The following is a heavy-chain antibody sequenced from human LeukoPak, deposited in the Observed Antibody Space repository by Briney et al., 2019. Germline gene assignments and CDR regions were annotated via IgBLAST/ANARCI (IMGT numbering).Heavy chain of an antibody. CDR2: ISGSGGST. D-gene: IGHD3-10*01. Sequence: GGSLRLSCAASGFTFSSYAMSWVRQAPGKGLEWVSAISGSGGSTYYADSVKGRFTISRDNSKNTLYLQMNSLRPEDTAVYYCARDPYGSGSYCPGDYWGQGTLVTVSS. CDR3: ARDPYGSGSYCPGDY. J-gene: IGHJ4*02. V-gene: IGHV3-23*01. CDR1: GFTFSSYA.